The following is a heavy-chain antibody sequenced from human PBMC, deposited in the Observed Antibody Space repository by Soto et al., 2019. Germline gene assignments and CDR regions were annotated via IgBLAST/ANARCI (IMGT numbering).Heavy chain of an antibody. J-gene: IGHJ6*02. Sequence: TLSLTCTVSGGSISSGGYYWSWIRQHPGKGLEWIGYIYYSGSTYYNPSLKSRVTISVDTSKNQFSLKLSSVTAADTAVYYCARDAVVVPAANHYYYGMDVWGQGTTVTVSS. CDR1: GGSISSGGYY. CDR2: IYYSGST. CDR3: ARDAVVVPAANHYYYGMDV. D-gene: IGHD2-2*01. V-gene: IGHV4-31*03.